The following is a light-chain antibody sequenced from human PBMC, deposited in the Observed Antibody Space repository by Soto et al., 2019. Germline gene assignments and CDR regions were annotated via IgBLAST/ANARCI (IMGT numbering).Light chain of an antibody. J-gene: IGLJ2*01. Sequence: LTQPASVSWSPGQSITISCTVTSSDIGDYDYVSWYQHLPCKAPKLLIFDVTHRPSGVSDRFSGSKSGNTASLTISGVRPEDEADYYCCSYTDIALDVVFGGGTKVTVL. CDR1: SSDIGDYDY. CDR2: DVT. V-gene: IGLV2-14*01. CDR3: CSYTDIALDVV.